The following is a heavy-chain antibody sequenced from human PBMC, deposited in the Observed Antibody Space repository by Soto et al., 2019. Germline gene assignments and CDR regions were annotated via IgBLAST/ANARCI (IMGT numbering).Heavy chain of an antibody. V-gene: IGHV1-69*06. CDR3: ATERSAQYFDY. CDR2: IMPTFGSA. CDR1: GGTFSSHG. Sequence: GASVNVSCTAAGGTFSSHGIAWVRQVPGQGLEWVGGIMPTFGSATYAPKFQGRLTISADKSTSTAYMELRSLRSEDTAIYYCATERSAQYFDYWGQGTQVNVSS. J-gene: IGHJ4*02. D-gene: IGHD1-1*01.